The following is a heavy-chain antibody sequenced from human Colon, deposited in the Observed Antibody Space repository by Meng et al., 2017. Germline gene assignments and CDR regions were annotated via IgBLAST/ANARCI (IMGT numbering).Heavy chain of an antibody. J-gene: IGHJ5*02. Sequence: GESLKISCAASGFTFNSYEMCWVRQAPGTGLEWISYITGRGDTTHYADSVKGRFTTSRDNAQNLLYLQMNSLRAEDTAVYYCARETPSCGGDCYDLWGQGTQVTVSS. CDR1: GFTFNSYE. CDR3: ARETPSCGGDCYDL. CDR2: ITGRGDTT. V-gene: IGHV3-48*03. D-gene: IGHD2-21*01.